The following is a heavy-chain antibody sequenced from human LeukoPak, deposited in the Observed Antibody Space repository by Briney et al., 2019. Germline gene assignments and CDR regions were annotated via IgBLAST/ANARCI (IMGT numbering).Heavy chain of an antibody. CDR2: IKQDGSEK. V-gene: IGHV3-7*01. J-gene: IGHJ6*02. Sequence: GGSLRLSCAASGFTFSNYAMSWVRQAPGKGLEWVANIKQDGSEKYYVDSVKGRFTISRDNAKNSLYLQMNSLRAEDTAVYYCARVYSSGWYVLYYYYYGMDVWGQGTTVTVSS. D-gene: IGHD6-19*01. CDR1: GFTFSNYA. CDR3: ARVYSSGWYVLYYYYYGMDV.